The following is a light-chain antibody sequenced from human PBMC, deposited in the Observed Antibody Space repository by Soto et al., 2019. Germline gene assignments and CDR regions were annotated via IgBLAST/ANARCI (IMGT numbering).Light chain of an antibody. CDR3: AAWDDSLSAVV. V-gene: IGLV1-44*01. J-gene: IGLJ2*01. CDR1: SSNIGGNT. CDR2: SNN. Sequence: QSVLTQPPSASGTPGQRVTISCSGSSSNIGGNTVNWYQQLPGTAPRVLIYSNNQRPSGVPDRFSGSKSGTSASLAISGLQSEDEADYYCAAWDDSLSAVVFGGGTKVTVL.